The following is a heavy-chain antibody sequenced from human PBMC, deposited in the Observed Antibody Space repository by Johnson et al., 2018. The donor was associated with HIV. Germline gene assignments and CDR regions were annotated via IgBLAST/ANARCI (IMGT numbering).Heavy chain of an antibody. Sequence: VQLVESGGDLVQPGRSLRLSCAASGFTFDDYAMHWVRQGPGKGLEWVSGISWNSGSIGYADSVKGRFTISRDNSKNSLYLQMNSLRAEDTAVCYCARDPGFDDAFDIWGQGTMVTVSS. CDR2: ISWNSGSI. CDR3: ARDPGFDDAFDI. J-gene: IGHJ3*02. CDR1: GFTFDDYA. V-gene: IGHV3-9*01.